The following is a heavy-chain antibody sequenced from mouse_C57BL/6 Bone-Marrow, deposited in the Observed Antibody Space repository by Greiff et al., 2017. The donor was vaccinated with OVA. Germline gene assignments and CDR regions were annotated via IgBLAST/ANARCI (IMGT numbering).Heavy chain of an antibody. D-gene: IGHD2-4*01. V-gene: IGHV5-4*01. CDR2: ISDGGSYT. CDR1: GFTFSSYA. Sequence: EVQGVESGGGLVKPGGSLKLSCAASGFTFSSYAMSWVRQTPEKRLEWVATISDGGSYTYYPDNVKGRFTISRDNAKNNLYLQMSHLKSDDTAMYYCARADYDYPYYFDYWGQGTTLTVSS. CDR3: ARADYDYPYYFDY. J-gene: IGHJ2*01.